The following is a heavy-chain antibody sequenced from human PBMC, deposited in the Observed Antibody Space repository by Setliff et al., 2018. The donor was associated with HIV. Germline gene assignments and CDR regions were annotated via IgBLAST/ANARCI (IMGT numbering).Heavy chain of an antibody. CDR3: ARGLGGTDAFDI. Sequence: ASVKVSCKASGYIFTSHKIHWVRQAPGQGLEWMGIITPSDSYTVYAQKFQGRVTMTTDESTSTAYMELSSLRSEDTAVYYCARGLGGTDAFDIWGQGTMVTVSS. CDR1: GYIFTSHK. D-gene: IGHD3-16*01. J-gene: IGHJ3*02. CDR2: ITPSDSYT. V-gene: IGHV1-46*01.